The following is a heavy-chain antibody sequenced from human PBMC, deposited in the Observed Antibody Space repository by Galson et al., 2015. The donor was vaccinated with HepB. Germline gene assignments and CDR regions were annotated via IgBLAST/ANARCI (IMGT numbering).Heavy chain of an antibody. V-gene: IGHV3-30-3*01. CDR1: GFTFSSYA. D-gene: IGHD5-18*01. CDR2: ISSDGSNK. CDR3: ARERYSYGWDAFDI. Sequence: SLRLSCAVSGFTFSSYAMHWVRQTPGKGLEWVAVISSDGSNKYYADSVKGRFTISRDNSKNTLYLQMNSLRAEDTAVYYCARERYSYGWDAFDIWGQGTMVTVSS. J-gene: IGHJ3*02.